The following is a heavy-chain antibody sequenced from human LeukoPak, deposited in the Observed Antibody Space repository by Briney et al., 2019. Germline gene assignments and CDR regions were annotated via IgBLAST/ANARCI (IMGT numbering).Heavy chain of an antibody. CDR3: GRDPRLGIRGYTYGYIEY. J-gene: IGHJ4*02. V-gene: IGHV7-4-1*02. D-gene: IGHD5-18*01. Sequence: ASVKVSCKTSGYTFSSYTITWVRQAPGQGLQWMGWINTNTGNPTYAKGFTGRYVSSLDTSVSTAYLQIRGLTADDTAVYFCGRDPRLGIRGYTYGYIEYWGQGTLVTVSS. CDR2: INTNTGNP. CDR1: GYTFSSYT.